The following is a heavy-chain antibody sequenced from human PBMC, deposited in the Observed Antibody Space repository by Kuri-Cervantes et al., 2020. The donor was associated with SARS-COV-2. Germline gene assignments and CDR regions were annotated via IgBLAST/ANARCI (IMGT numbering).Heavy chain of an antibody. J-gene: IGHJ3*02. CDR1: GGSISSGGYY. D-gene: IGHD5-12*01. Sequence: SETLSLTCTVSGGSISSGGYYWSWIRQHPGKGLEWIGYIYYSGSTYYNPSLKSRVTISVDTSKNQFSLKLSSVTAADTAVYYCASFSDSGYDYPPLDAFDIWGQGTMVTVSS. V-gene: IGHV4-31*03. CDR2: IYYSGST. CDR3: ASFSDSGYDYPPLDAFDI.